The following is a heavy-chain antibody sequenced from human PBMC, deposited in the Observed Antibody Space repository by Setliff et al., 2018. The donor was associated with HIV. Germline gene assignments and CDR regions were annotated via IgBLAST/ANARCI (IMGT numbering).Heavy chain of an antibody. Sequence: SETLSLTCTVTGGSITTNNYYWGWIRQPPGKGLEWIGTIYYSGDTFYNASLRSRLTLSVDTSKNQFSLKLNSVTASDTAMYYCTRHRGPPWDAFDIWGQGTMVTVSS. J-gene: IGHJ3*02. CDR1: GGSITTNNYY. CDR3: TRHRGPPWDAFDI. CDR2: IYYSGDT. V-gene: IGHV4-39*01.